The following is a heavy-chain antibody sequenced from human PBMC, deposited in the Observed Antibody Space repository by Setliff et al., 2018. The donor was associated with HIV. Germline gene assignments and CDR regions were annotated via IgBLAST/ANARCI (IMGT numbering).Heavy chain of an antibody. Sequence: GASVKVSCKASGYTFTDYYMHWVRQAPGQGLEWMGWINPNSGGTTYAQKFQGRVTMTRDTSISTAYMELRSLRSDDTAVYYCASARLYYYDSSGYPNYYYYYMDVWGKGTTVTVSS. CDR2: INPNSGGT. V-gene: IGHV1-2*02. D-gene: IGHD3-22*01. CDR3: ASARLYYYDSSGYPNYYYYYMDV. J-gene: IGHJ6*03. CDR1: GYTFTDYY.